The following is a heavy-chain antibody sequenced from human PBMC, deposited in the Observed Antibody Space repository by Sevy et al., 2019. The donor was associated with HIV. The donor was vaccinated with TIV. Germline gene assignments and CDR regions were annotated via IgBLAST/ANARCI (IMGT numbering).Heavy chain of an antibody. V-gene: IGHV3-23*01. CDR1: GFTFSSYA. CDR2: ISGRGDTT. J-gene: IGHJ4*02. Sequence: GGSLRLSCAASGFTFSSYAMSWVRQAPGKGLEWASGISGRGDTTYYADSVKGRFTISRDNSKNTLYLQMNSLRAEDTAVYFCAKCSGDSCYSSSDSWGQGTLVTVSS. D-gene: IGHD2-15*01. CDR3: AKCSGDSCYSSSDS.